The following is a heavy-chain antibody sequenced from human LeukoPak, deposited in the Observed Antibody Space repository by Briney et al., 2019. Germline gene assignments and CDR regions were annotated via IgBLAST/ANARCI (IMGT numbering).Heavy chain of an antibody. CDR2: INPNSGGT. Sequence: ASVKVSCKASGGTFSSYAISWVRQAPGQGLEWMGWINPNSGGTNYAQKFQGRVTMTRDTSISTAYMELSRLRSDDTAVYYCARDLPRYCSSTSCYAGFDPWGQGTLVTVSS. D-gene: IGHD2-2*01. V-gene: IGHV1-2*02. CDR3: ARDLPRYCSSTSCYAGFDP. CDR1: GGTFSSYA. J-gene: IGHJ5*02.